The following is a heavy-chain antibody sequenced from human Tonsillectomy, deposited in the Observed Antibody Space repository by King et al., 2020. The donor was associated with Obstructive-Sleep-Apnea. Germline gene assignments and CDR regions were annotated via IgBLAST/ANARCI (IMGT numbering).Heavy chain of an antibody. J-gene: IGHJ4*02. V-gene: IGHV3-9*01. CDR1: GFTFDDYV. CDR2: ISCNSGSI. D-gene: IGHD5-18*01. Sequence: VQLVESGGGLVQPGRSLRLSCAASGFTFDDYVMHWVRQAPGKGLEWVSGISCNSGSIGYAYSVKGRFTISIDNAKNSLYLQMNSLRAEDTALYYCAKDIEFGYSYAFDYWGQGTLVTVSS. CDR3: AKDIEFGYSYAFDY.